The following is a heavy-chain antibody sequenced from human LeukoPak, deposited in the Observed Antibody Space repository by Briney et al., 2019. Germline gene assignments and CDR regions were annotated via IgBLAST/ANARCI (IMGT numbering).Heavy chain of an antibody. Sequence: GGSLRLSCAASAFPLTNYAMSWVRQAPGKGLEWVAAISDSGGSTYYADSVRGRFTISRDNSKNTLYLQMNSLRVEDTAVYYCAKGSSGWYNDYWGQGTLVTVSS. CDR3: AKGSSGWYNDY. V-gene: IGHV3-23*01. CDR1: AFPLTNYA. J-gene: IGHJ4*02. D-gene: IGHD6-19*01. CDR2: ISDSGGST.